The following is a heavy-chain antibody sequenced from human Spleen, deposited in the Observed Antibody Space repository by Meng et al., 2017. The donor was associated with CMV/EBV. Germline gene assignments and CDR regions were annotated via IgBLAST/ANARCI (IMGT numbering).Heavy chain of an antibody. D-gene: IGHD1-26*01. CDR1: GGSISSSSYY. J-gene: IGHJ4*02. V-gene: IGHV4-39*07. CDR2: LYQSGST. Sequence: SETLSLTCSVSGGSISSSSYYWGWIRQPPGKGLEWIGSLYQSGSTFYNPSLKSRVTISVDTSKNQFSLNLSSVTTTDTAVYYCTRASGLYSGSYYFDYWGQGTLVTVSS. CDR3: TRASGLYSGSYYFDY.